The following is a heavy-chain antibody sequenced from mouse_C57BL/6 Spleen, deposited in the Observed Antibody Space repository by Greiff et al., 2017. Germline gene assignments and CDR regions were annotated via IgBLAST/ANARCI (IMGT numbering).Heavy chain of an antibody. D-gene: IGHD1-1*01. CDR3: ARKESSYGWFAY. CDR2: IYPGDGDT. Sequence: LVESGPELVKPGASGKISGKASGYAFSSSWLNWVKQRHGRGLEWIGRIYPGDGDTNYNGKFKGKATLTADKSSSTAYMQLSSLTSEDSAVYFCARKESSYGWFAYWGQGTLVTVSA. J-gene: IGHJ3*01. V-gene: IGHV1-82*01. CDR1: GYAFSSSW.